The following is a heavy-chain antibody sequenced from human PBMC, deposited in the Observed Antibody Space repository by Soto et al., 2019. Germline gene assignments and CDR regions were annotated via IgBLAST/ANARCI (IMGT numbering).Heavy chain of an antibody. J-gene: IGHJ6*02. Sequence: SETLSLTCSVSGGSISSVGHYWTWIRQQPGKGLEWIGYIYYSGSTDYNPSLKSRVTISVDRSKNQFSLNLSSVAAADTAIYYCARESGGYDSSTRYGLDVWGQGTTVTVSS. CDR3: ARESGGYDSSTRYGLDV. V-gene: IGHV4-31*03. D-gene: IGHD6-25*01. CDR1: GGSISSVGHY. CDR2: IYYSGST.